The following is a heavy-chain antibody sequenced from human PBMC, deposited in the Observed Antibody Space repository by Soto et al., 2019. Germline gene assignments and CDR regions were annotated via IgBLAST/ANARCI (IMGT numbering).Heavy chain of an antibody. CDR3: AIEAAGFGH. J-gene: IGHJ4*02. Sequence: EVRLVESGGGLVQPWGSVNLSCAASGITFSASSMHWVRQAPGKGLEWLGRIRSKANHYATTYSESVKGRFVISRDDSQDTMFLQMRSLRTEDTAMYFCAIEAAGFGHWGQGTLVTVS. D-gene: IGHD6-13*01. CDR2: IRSKANHYAT. CDR1: GITFSASS. V-gene: IGHV3-73*01.